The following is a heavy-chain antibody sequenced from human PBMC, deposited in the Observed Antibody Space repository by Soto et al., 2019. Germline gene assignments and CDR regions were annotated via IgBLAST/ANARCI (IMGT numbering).Heavy chain of an antibody. CDR3: ARGFYDYGMDF. V-gene: IGHV1-2*04. Sequence: ASVKVSCKASGYTFTGYYMHWVRQAPGQGLEWMGWINPNSGGTNYAQKFQGWVTMTRDTSISTAYMELTRLKSDDTAIYYCARGFYDYGMDFWGQGTTVTVPS. CDR1: GYTFTGYY. CDR2: INPNSGGT. J-gene: IGHJ6*02.